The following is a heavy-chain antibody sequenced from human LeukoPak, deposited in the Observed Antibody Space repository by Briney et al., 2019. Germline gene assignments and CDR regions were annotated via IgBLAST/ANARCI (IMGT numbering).Heavy chain of an antibody. CDR3: ARVADTAMVTGMDV. CDR2: IYYSGST. D-gene: IGHD5-18*01. CDR1: GGSLSSYY. J-gene: IGHJ6*02. Sequence: SETLSLTCTVSGGSLSSYYWSWIRQPPGKGLEWIGYIYYSGSTNYNPSLKSRVTISVDTSKNQFSLKLSSVTAADTAVYYCARVADTAMVTGMDVWGQGTTVTVSS. V-gene: IGHV4-59*01.